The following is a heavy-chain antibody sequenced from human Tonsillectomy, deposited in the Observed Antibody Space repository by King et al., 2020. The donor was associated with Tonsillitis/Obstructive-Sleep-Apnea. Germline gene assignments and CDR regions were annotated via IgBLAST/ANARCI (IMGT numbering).Heavy chain of an antibody. D-gene: IGHD3-10*01. CDR2: IKGDGSST. CDR3: TREAGRSYYMDV. Sequence: VQLVESGGGLVQPGGSLRLSCAASGFTFSSYWMHWVRQAPGKGLVWVSRIKGDGSSTSYADSVKGRFTISRDNAKNTLYLQMNSLRAEDTAVYYCTREAGRSYYMDVWGKGTTVTVSS. V-gene: IGHV3-74*01. CDR1: GFTFSSYW. J-gene: IGHJ6*03.